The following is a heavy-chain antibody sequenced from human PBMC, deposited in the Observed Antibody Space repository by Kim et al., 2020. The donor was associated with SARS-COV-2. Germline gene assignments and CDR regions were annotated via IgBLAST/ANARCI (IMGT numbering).Heavy chain of an antibody. D-gene: IGHD3-9*01. CDR1: GYSFTSYW. Sequence: GESLKISCKGSGYSFTSYWIGWVRQMPGKGLEWMGIIYPGDSDTRYSPSFQGQVTISADKSISTAYLQWSSLKASDTAMYYCARVGRYYDILTGWFFSGWFDPWGQGTLVTVSS. CDR2: IYPGDSDT. V-gene: IGHV5-51*01. CDR3: ARVGRYYDILTGWFFSGWFDP. J-gene: IGHJ5*02.